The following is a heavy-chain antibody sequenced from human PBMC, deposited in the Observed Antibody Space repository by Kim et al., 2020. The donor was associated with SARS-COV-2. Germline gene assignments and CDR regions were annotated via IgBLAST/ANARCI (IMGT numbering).Heavy chain of an antibody. CDR2: ISSSSSYI. V-gene: IGHV3-21*01. CDR3: ARGGVRQQLAHDY. Sequence: GGSLRLSCAASGFTFSSYSMNWVRQAPGKGLEWVSSISSSSSYIYYADSVKGRFTISRDNAKNSLYLQMNSLRAEDTAVYYCARGGVRQQLAHDYWGQGTLVTVSS. D-gene: IGHD6-13*01. J-gene: IGHJ4*02. CDR1: GFTFSSYS.